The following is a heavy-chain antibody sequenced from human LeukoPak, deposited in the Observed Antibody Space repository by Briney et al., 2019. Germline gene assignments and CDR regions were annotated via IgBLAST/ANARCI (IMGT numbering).Heavy chain of an antibody. CDR2: ISSSGSTI. CDR1: GFTFSSYE. CDR3: AKDFSGGYYGDYFDY. D-gene: IGHD1-26*01. Sequence: GGSLRLSCAASGFTFSSYEMNWVRQAPGKGLEWVSYISSSGSTIYYADSVKGRFTISRDNAKNALYLQMNSLRAEDTALYYCAKDFSGGYYGDYFDYWGQGTLVTVSS. J-gene: IGHJ4*02. V-gene: IGHV3-48*03.